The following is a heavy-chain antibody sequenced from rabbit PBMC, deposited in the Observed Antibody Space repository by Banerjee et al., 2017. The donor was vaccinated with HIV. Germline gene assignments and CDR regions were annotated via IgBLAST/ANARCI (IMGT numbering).Heavy chain of an antibody. CDR3: ARDAGYAGSNL. V-gene: IGHV1S45*01. J-gene: IGHJ4*01. CDR1: GFSFSSSYW. Sequence: QEQLEESGGDLVKPEGSLTLTCTASGFSFSSSYWLCWVRQAPGKGLEWIACISAGSSGSTYYATWAKGRFTISKTSSTTVTLRMTSLTAADTATYFCARDAGYAGSNLWGQGTLVTVS. CDR2: ISAGSSGST. D-gene: IGHD4-2*01.